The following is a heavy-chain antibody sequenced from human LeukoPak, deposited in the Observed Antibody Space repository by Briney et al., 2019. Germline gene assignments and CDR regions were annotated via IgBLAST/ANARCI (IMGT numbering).Heavy chain of an antibody. CDR3: GRFTRSGDSVY. CDR1: GFTFSSYA. Sequence: GGSLRLSCAASGFTFSSYAMSWVRQAPGKGLGWVANIKQDGSEKQYVDSVKGRFAISRDNAENSLYLQMNSLKAEDTAVYYCGRFTRSGDSVYWGQGTLVTVSS. V-gene: IGHV3-7*04. CDR2: IKQDGSEK. D-gene: IGHD7-27*01. J-gene: IGHJ4*02.